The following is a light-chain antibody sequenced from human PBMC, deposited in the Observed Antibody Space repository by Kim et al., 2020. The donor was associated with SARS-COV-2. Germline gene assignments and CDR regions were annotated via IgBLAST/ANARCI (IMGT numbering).Light chain of an antibody. CDR1: LSVSSY. J-gene: IGKJ4*01. Sequence: EIVLTPSPATMSLSPGERATLSCRASLSVSSYLAWYQHKPGQAPRLLIYDASNRATGIPARFSGSGSGTDFTLTIISLEPEEFAVYYCQQRSNWPPTVGGGTKVDIK. CDR2: DAS. CDR3: QQRSNWPPT. V-gene: IGKV3-11*01.